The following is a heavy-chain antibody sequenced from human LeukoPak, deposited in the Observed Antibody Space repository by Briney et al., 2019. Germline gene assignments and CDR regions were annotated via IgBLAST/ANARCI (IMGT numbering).Heavy chain of an antibody. V-gene: IGHV4-39*01. CDR2: IYYSGST. CDR3: ARHSRIAARNWFDP. J-gene: IGHJ5*02. D-gene: IGHD6-6*01. CDR1: GGSISSSSYC. Sequence: SETLSLTCTVSGGSISSSSYCWGWIRQPPGKGLEWIGSIYYSGSTYYNPSLKSRVTISVDTSKNQFSLKLSSVTAADTAVYYCARHSRIAARNWFDPWGQGTLVTVSS.